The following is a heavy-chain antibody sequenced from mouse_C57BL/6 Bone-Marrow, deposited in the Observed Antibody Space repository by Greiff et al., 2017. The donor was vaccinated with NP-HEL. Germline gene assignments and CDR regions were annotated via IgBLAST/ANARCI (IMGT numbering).Heavy chain of an antibody. CDR3: TRDTTVVARPFAY. D-gene: IGHD1-1*01. J-gene: IGHJ3*01. V-gene: IGHV1-5*01. Sequence: VQLQQSGTVLARPGASVKMSCKTSGYTFTSYWMHWVKQRPGQGLEWIGAIYPGNSDTSYNQKFKGKAKLTAVTSASTAYMELSSLTNEDSAVYYCTRDTTVVARPFAYWGQGTLVTVSA. CDR1: GYTFTSYW. CDR2: IYPGNSDT.